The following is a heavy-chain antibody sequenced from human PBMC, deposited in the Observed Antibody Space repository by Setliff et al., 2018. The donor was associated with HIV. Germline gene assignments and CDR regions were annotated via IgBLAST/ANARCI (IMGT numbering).Heavy chain of an antibody. CDR1: GGSISSGSYF. CDR2: IYTSGTT. J-gene: IGHJ4*02. Sequence: SETLSLTCTVSGGSISSGSYFWNWIRQPAGKGLEWIGRIYTSGTTNFNPSLKSRVTISRDPSKNQFSLNLNSVTAADTAVYYCAREEYSYIDFWGQGTLVTVS. D-gene: IGHD3-16*02. CDR3: AREEYSYIDF. V-gene: IGHV4-61*02.